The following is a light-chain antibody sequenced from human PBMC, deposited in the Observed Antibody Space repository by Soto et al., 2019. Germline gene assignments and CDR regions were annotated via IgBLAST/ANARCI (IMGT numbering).Light chain of an antibody. Sequence: DIQMTQSPSTLSASVGDRVTITCRASQSISSGLAWYQQKPGKAPKLLIYKASTLQSGVPSRFSGSGSGTEFTLAISSLQTYDSATDYCQQYNDNWTFGQGTKVEIK. CDR2: KAS. V-gene: IGKV1-5*03. J-gene: IGKJ1*01. CDR3: QQYNDNWT. CDR1: QSISSG.